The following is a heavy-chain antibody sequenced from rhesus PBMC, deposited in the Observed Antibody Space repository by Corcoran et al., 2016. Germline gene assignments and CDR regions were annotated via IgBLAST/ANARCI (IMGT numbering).Heavy chain of an antibody. J-gene: IGHJ4*01. CDR2: IYGETVST. Sequence: QVQLQESGPGLVKPSETLSLTCAVSGGSFSGNYSWNWIRQPPGNGIGWIANIYGETVSTFYNRSLKDRVSVSKDPSDDQFSLKLRSVTAADTALYYCTPDLYVNWGQGVLVTVSS. D-gene: IGHD3-3*01. CDR1: GGSFSGNYS. V-gene: IGHV4S9*01. CDR3: TPDLYVN.